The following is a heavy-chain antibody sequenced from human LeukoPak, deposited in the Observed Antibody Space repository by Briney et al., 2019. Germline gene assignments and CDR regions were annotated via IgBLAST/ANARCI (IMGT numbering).Heavy chain of an antibody. V-gene: IGHV3-21*01. CDR1: XVTFSSYS. Sequence: GGXXXLSCXXSXVTFSSYSMXWVRQAPGKGVEWGSSISSSRSYIYYADSVKGGFTISRENDKNSLYMQMNRVRAEDTALYYCARDWGGYYYDSSRSPPDYWGQGTLLTVSS. J-gene: IGHJ4*02. CDR2: ISSSRSYI. CDR3: ARDWGGYYYDSSRSPPDY. D-gene: IGHD3-22*01.